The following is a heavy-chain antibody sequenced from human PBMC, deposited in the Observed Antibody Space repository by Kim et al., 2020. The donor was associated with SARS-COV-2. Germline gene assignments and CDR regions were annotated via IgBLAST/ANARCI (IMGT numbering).Heavy chain of an antibody. Sequence: ASVKGRFTISRDNSKSTIYLQMNSLRVDDTCIYYCAKVRGTVTSSDAFDFWGQGTMVTVSS. J-gene: IGHJ3*01. CDR3: AKVRGTVTSSDAFDF. D-gene: IGHD4-17*01. V-gene: IGHV3-23*01.